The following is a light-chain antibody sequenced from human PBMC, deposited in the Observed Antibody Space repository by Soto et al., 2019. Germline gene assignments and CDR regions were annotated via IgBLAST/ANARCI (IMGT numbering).Light chain of an antibody. J-gene: IGKJ1*01. Sequence: EIVLTQSPGTLSLSPGERATLFCRASQTVRNNYLAWYQQGPGQAPRLLIYAASSRATGIPDRFSGSGSGTDFTLTISRLELEDFAVYYCQQYGSSPRTFGRGTKVDIK. CDR3: QQYGSSPRT. CDR1: QTVRNNY. V-gene: IGKV3-20*01. CDR2: AAS.